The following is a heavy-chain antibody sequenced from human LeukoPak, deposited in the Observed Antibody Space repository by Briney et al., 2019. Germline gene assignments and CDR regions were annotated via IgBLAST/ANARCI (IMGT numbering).Heavy chain of an antibody. CDR3: AKEMTGGWPFDY. V-gene: IGHV3-30-3*01. CDR2: ISYDGSNK. D-gene: IGHD6-19*01. CDR1: GFTFSSYA. J-gene: IGHJ4*02. Sequence: PGRSLRLSCAASGFTFSSYAMHWVRQAPGKGLEWVAVISYDGSNKYYADSVKGRFTISRDNSKNTLFLQMNSLRVEDTAVYYCAKEMTGGWPFDYWGQGILVTVSS.